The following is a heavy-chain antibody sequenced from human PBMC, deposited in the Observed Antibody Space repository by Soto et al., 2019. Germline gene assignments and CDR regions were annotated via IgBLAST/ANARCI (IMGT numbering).Heavy chain of an antibody. CDR2: IDSDGSST. J-gene: IGHJ5*02. V-gene: IGHV3-74*01. CDR3: AKSNWFDP. CDR1: GFTFSDYW. Sequence: EVQLVESGGGLVQPGGSLRLSCAASGFTFSDYWMNWVGQAPGKGLVWVSRIDSDGSSTSYAESVKVRFTIARDNAKNTVYLQMNSLRAEDTAVYYCAKSNWFDPWGQGSLVTVSS.